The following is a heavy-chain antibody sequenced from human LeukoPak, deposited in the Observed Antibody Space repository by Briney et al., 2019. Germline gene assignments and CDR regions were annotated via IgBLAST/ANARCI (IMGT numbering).Heavy chain of an antibody. V-gene: IGHV3-33*01. CDR1: ESTFSNYG. J-gene: IGHJ6*02. CDR2: IWYDGSNK. CDR3: ARQHLYYYYGMDV. Sequence: GGSLRLSCAASESTFSNYGMHWVRQAPGKGLEWVAFIWYDGSNKFYASSVKGRFTISRDNAKNSLYLQMNSLRAEDTAVYYCARQHLYYYYGMDVWGQGTTVTVSS.